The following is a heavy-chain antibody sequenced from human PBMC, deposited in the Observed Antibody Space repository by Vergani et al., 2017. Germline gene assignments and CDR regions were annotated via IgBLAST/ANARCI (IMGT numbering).Heavy chain of an antibody. CDR3: ARRSGEGFDY. V-gene: IGHV4-59*08. J-gene: IGHJ4*02. CDR1: GGSISSYY. CDR2: IYYSGST. D-gene: IGHD1-26*01. Sequence: QVQLQESGPGLVKPSETLSLTCTVSGGSISSYYWSWIRQPPGKGLEWIGYIYYSGSTNYNPSLKSRVTISVDTSKNQFSLKLSSVTAADTAVYYCARRSGEGFDYWGQGTLVTVSS.